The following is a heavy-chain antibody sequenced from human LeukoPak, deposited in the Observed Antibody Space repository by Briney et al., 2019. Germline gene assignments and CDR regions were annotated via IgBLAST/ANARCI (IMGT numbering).Heavy chain of an antibody. CDR3: ARDSGLWFGELYCYYGMDV. CDR2: MYYSGST. CDR1: GGSISSGDYC. V-gene: IGHV4-30-4*01. D-gene: IGHD3-10*01. J-gene: IGHJ6*04. Sequence: RSETLSLTCTVSGGSISSGDYCWGWIRQPGGRGLEWIVYMYYSGSTYYNPSLKSRVTISVDTSTTQFSLKLSSVTAADTAVYYCARDSGLWFGELYCYYGMDVWGKGTTVTVSS.